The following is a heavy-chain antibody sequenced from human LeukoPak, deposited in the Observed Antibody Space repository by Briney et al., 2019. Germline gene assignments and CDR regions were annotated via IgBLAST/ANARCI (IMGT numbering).Heavy chain of an antibody. D-gene: IGHD2-15*01. J-gene: IGHJ3*02. Sequence: SGPTLVKPTQTLTLTCTFSGFSLSTSGVGVGWIRQPPGKALEWLALIYWNDDKRYSPSLKSRLTITKDDSKNQVVLTMTNMDPVDTATYYCAHSWLRYCSGGSCPDAFDIWGQGTMVTVSS. V-gene: IGHV2-5*01. CDR3: AHSWLRYCSGGSCPDAFDI. CDR2: IYWNDDK. CDR1: GFSLSTSGVG.